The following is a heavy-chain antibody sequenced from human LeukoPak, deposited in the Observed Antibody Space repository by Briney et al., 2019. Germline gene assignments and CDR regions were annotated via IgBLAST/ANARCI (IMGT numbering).Heavy chain of an antibody. V-gene: IGHV4-30-4*07. CDR1: GGSISSGGYS. D-gene: IGHD3-22*01. CDR3: ARSKSITMIGNDAFDI. CDR2: IYYSGST. J-gene: IGHJ3*02. Sequence: SETLSLTCAVSGGSISSGGYSWSWIRQPPGKGLEWIGYIYYSGSTYYNPSLKSRVTISVDTSKNQFSLKLSSVTTADTAVYYCARSKSITMIGNDAFDIWGQGTMVTVSS.